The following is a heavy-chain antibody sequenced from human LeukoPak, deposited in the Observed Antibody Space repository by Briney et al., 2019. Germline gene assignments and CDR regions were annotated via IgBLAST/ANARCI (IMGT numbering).Heavy chain of an antibody. Sequence: GESLKISCKGSGYSFTSYWIGWVRQMPGKGLEWMGIIYPGDSDTRHSPSFQGQVTISADKSISTAYLQWSSLKASDTAMYYCASAPRLRFLEWFFDYWGQGTLVTVSS. CDR2: IYPGDSDT. V-gene: IGHV5-51*01. CDR3: ASAPRLRFLEWFFDY. CDR1: GYSFTSYW. J-gene: IGHJ4*02. D-gene: IGHD3-3*01.